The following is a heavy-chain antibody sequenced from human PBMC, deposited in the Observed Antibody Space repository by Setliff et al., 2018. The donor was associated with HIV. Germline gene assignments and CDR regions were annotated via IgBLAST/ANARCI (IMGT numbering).Heavy chain of an antibody. D-gene: IGHD5-18*01. CDR3: AAWGPRYSYAPYFFDS. J-gene: IGHJ4*02. CDR2: IYYSGST. V-gene: IGHV4-39*07. Sequence: SETLSLTCTVSGGSISSGSYYWSWIRQPPGKGLEWIGSIYYSGSTYYSPSLKSRVTISVDASRNQFSLRLSSVTAADTAVYYCAAWGPRYSYAPYFFDSWGQGTLVTSPQ. CDR1: GGSISSGSYY.